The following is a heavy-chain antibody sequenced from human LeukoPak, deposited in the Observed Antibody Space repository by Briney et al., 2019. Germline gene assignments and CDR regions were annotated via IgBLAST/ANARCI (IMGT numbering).Heavy chain of an antibody. Sequence: PSETLSLTCAVYGGSFSGYYWSWIRQPPGKGLEWIGEINHSGSTNYNPSLKSRVTISVDTSKNQFSLKLSSATAADTAVYYCARMIPYAFDIWGQGTMVTVSS. D-gene: IGHD3-22*01. CDR2: INHSGST. CDR3: ARMIPYAFDI. J-gene: IGHJ3*02. V-gene: IGHV4-34*01. CDR1: GGSFSGYY.